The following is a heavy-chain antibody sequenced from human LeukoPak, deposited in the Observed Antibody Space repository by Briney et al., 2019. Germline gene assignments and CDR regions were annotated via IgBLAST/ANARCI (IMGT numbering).Heavy chain of an antibody. CDR3: AKDRNVVLVAATRSDH. V-gene: IGHV3-23*01. Sequence: PGGSLRLSCAASGFTFSSYAMTWVRQAPGKGLEWVSGISGSGGSTYYADSVKGRFTISRDNPKNTLYLQMNGLRAEDTAAYYCAKDRNVVLVAATRSDHWGQGTLVTVSP. CDR1: GFTFSSYA. J-gene: IGHJ4*02. CDR2: ISGSGGST. D-gene: IGHD2-15*01.